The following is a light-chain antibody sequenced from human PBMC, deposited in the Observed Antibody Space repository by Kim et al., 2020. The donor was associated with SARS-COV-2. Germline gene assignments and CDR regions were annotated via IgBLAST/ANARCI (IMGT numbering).Light chain of an antibody. Sequence: ELTQPPSVSVAPGKTARITCGGNNIGSKSVHWYQQKPGQAPVLVIYYDSDRPSGIPERFSGSNSGNTATLTISRVEAGDEADYYCQVWDSSSDHRVFG. J-gene: IGLJ3*02. V-gene: IGLV3-21*04. CDR2: YDS. CDR1: NIGSKS. CDR3: QVWDSSSDHRV.